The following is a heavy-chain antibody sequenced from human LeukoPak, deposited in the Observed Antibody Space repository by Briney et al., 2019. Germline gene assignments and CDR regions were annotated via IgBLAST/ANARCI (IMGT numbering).Heavy chain of an antibody. J-gene: IGHJ6*03. CDR3: ARDLIVSFAYYYYMDV. Sequence: SETLSLTCTVSGGSISSYYWSWNRQPAGKGLEWIGRIYTSGSTNYNPSLKSRVTMSVDTSKNQFSLKLSSVTAADTAVYYCARDLIVSFAYYYYMDVWGKGTTVTVSS. CDR2: IYTSGST. CDR1: GGSISSYY. V-gene: IGHV4-4*07. D-gene: IGHD3-22*01.